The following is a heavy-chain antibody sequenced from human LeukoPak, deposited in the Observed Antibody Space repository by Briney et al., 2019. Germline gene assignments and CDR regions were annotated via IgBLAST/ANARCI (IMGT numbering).Heavy chain of an antibody. Sequence: PGGSLRLSCAASGFTFSTYWMSWVRQVPGKGLEWVANIKQDGSDKYSVDSVKGRFTISRDNAKNSLYLQMNSLRAEDTAVYYCARDYRGLDAFDIWGQGTMVTVSS. CDR2: IKQDGSDK. D-gene: IGHD1-26*01. V-gene: IGHV3-7*03. CDR1: GFTFSTYW. J-gene: IGHJ3*02. CDR3: ARDYRGLDAFDI.